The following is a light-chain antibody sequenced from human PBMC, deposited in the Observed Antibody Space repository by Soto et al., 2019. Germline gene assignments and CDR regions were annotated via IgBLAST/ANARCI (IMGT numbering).Light chain of an antibody. CDR3: QSSDSSLREV. CDR1: NTNTGPGFA. Sequence: QSVQAQPPSVSGAPGQRVTISCTGSNTNTGPGFAGHWYQQLPGTAPNLLIYGDNNRPSGVPDRFAGSRSGTSATLAITGLQAEDEADYYCQSSDSSLREVFGAGAKVTVL. J-gene: IGLJ1*01. CDR2: GDN. V-gene: IGLV1-40*01.